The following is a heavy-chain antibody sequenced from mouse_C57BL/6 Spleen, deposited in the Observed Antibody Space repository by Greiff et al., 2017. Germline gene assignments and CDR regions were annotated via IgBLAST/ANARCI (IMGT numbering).Heavy chain of an antibody. CDR2: IDPETGGT. V-gene: IGHV1-15*01. Sequence: QVQLQQSGAELVRPGASVTLSCKASGYTFTDYEMHWVEQTPVHGLEWIGAIDPETGGTAYNQKFKGKAILTADKSSSTAYMELRSLTSEDSAVYYCTRDALYDGYYHDYWGQGTTLTVAS. CDR3: TRDALYDGYYHDY. D-gene: IGHD2-3*01. J-gene: IGHJ2*01. CDR1: GYTFTDYE.